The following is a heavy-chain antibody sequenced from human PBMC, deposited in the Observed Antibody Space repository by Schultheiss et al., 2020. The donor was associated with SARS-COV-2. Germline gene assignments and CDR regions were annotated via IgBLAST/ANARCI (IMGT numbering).Heavy chain of an antibody. CDR3: TTGGEYYDILTGSVYYYYYGMDV. CDR1: GFTFSNAW. CDR2: IKSKTDGGTT. Sequence: GESLKISCAASGFTFSNAWMSWVRQAPGKGLEWVGRIKSKTDGGTTDYAAPVKGRFTISRDDSKNTLYLQMNSLKTEDTAVYYCTTGGEYYDILTGSVYYYYYGMDVWGQGTTVTVS. D-gene: IGHD3-9*01. V-gene: IGHV3-15*01. J-gene: IGHJ6*02.